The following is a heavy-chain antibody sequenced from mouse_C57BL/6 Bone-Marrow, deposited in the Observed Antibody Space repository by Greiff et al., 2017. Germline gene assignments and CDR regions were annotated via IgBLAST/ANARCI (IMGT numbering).Heavy chain of an antibody. V-gene: IGHV5-17*01. CDR2: ISSGSSTI. CDR1: GFTFSDYG. J-gene: IGHJ1*03. Sequence: EVKLVESGGGLVKPGGSLKLSCAASGFTFSDYGMHWVRQAPEKGLEWVAYISSGSSTIYYADTVKGRFTISRDNAKNTPFLQMTSLRSEDTAMYYCARRYFDVWGTGTTVTVSS. CDR3: ARRYFDV.